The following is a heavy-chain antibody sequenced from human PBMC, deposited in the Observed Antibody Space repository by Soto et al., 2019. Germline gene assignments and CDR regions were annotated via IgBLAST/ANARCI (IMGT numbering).Heavy chain of an antibody. D-gene: IGHD6-6*01. V-gene: IGHV4-34*01. J-gene: IGHJ3*02. Sequence: SETLSLTCAVYGGSFSGYYWSWIRQPPGKGLEWIGEINHSGSTNYNPSLKSRVNISVDTSKNQFSLKLSSVTAADTAVYYCARVLFSSIAATTDPDAFDIWGQGTMVTVSS. CDR3: ARVLFSSIAATTDPDAFDI. CDR1: GGSFSGYY. CDR2: INHSGST.